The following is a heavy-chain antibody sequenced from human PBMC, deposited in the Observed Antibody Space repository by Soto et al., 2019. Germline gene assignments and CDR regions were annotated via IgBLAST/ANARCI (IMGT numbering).Heavy chain of an antibody. D-gene: IGHD3-22*01. CDR2: INPSGGST. CDR3: AREGYYYDSSGYSQQESLDAFDI. V-gene: IGHV1-46*01. Sequence: ASLKVSCKASGYTFTSYYMHWVRQAPGQGLEWMGIINPSGGSTSYAQKFQGRVTMTRDTSTSTVYMELSSLRSEDTAVYYCAREGYYYDSSGYSQQESLDAFDIWGQVTMVPVSS. CDR1: GYTFTSYY. J-gene: IGHJ3*02.